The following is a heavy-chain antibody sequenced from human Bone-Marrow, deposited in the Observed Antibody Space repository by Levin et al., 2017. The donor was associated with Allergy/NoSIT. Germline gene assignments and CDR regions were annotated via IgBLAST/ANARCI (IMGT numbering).Heavy chain of an antibody. CDR3: AREDGYVFDY. V-gene: IGHV4-31*03. J-gene: IGHJ4*02. Sequence: LSQTLSLPCRLSGGSIRTGGFHWRWVRQRPGKGLEWIGYIYYSGNTYYNPSLQSRLSISIDTSKNQFSLRLTSVTAADTAVYYCAREDGYVFDYWGQGTLVTVSS. D-gene: IGHD5-24*01. CDR1: GGSIRTGGFH. CDR2: IYYSGNT.